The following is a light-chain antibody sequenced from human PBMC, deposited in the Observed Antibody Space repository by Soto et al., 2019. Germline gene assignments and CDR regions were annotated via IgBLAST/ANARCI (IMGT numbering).Light chain of an antibody. CDR3: SSYAGSSTWV. CDR1: SSDLGSYDL. CDR2: EGI. Sequence: QSALAQPASVSGSPGRSITISCTGTSSDLGSYDLVSWYQQRPGKAPKLIIYEGIKRPSGISDRFSGSKSAYTASLTISGLQADDEADYYCSSYAGSSTWVFGGGTKVTVL. J-gene: IGLJ2*01. V-gene: IGLV2-23*01.